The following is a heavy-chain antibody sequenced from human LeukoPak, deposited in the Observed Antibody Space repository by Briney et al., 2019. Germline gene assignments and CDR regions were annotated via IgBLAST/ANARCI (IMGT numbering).Heavy chain of an antibody. CDR1: GFTFNNYA. CDR3: AKDPAYGDYVRYPVDVGLDP. D-gene: IGHD4-17*01. J-gene: IGHJ5*02. V-gene: IGHV3-23*01. CDR2: ITGSGAYT. Sequence: PGGSLRLSCTASGFTFNNYAMTWVRQAPGKGLEWVSAITGSGAYTNYADSVKGRFTISRDNSKNTLYLQMNSLRAEDTAVYYCAKDPAYGDYVRYPVDVGLDPWGQGTLVTVSS.